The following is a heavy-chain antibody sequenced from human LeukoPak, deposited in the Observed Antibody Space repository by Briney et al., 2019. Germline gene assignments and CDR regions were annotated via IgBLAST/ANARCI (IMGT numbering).Heavy chain of an antibody. D-gene: IGHD2-21*02. V-gene: IGHV4-4*07. J-gene: IGHJ3*02. CDR2: IYTSGST. CDR3: ARLPGGDSSSVVAFDI. CDR1: GGSISTYY. Sequence: SETLSLTCAVSGGSISTYYWSWIRQPAGQGLEWIRRIYTSGSTNYNPSLKSRVTMSVDTSKNQFSLNLRSATAADTAVYYCARLPGGDSSSVVAFDIWGQGTMVTVSS.